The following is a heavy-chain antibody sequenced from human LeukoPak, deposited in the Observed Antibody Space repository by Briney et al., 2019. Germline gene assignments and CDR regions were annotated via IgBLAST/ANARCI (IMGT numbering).Heavy chain of an antibody. CDR3: ARDTSYDFWSDPTELFDI. Sequence: KISCKGSGDSFNSNWIGWVRQAPGKGLEWMGWISAHNGNRKYVEKIQGRVTMTTDTSTSTAYMELRSLRSDDTAVYYCARDTSYDFWSDPTELFDIWGQGTMVTVST. D-gene: IGHD3-3*01. CDR2: ISAHNGNR. CDR1: GDSFNSNW. J-gene: IGHJ3*02. V-gene: IGHV1-18*04.